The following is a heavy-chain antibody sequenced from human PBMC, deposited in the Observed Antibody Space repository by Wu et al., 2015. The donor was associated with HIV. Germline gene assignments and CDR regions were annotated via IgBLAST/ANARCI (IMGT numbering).Heavy chain of an antibody. CDR3: ARAPPGGRDYKSAFDI. CDR2: ILPILGVA. D-gene: IGHD3-16*01. CDR1: GGTFSNYG. V-gene: IGHV1-69*04. Sequence: QVQLVQSGAEVKKPGSSVKVSCKASGGTFSNYGISWVRQAPGQGLEWMGRILPILGVASYPPKFQGRVTFTADESTGTAYIELSSVRYEDTAVYYCARAPPGGRDYKSAFDIWGQGTMVTVSS. J-gene: IGHJ3*02.